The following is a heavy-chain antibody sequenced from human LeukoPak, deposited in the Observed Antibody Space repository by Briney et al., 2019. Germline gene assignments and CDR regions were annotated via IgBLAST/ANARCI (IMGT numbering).Heavy chain of an antibody. CDR3: ASVWSGSSYRQDAFDI. Sequence: GGSLRLSCAASGFTFSSYTMNWVRQAPGKGLEWVSSISSSSGYIYYADSVKGRFTISRDNSKNTLYLQMNSLRAEDTAVYYCASVWSGSSYRQDAFDIGGQGTMATVSS. CDR1: GFTFSSYT. D-gene: IGHD1-26*01. J-gene: IGHJ3*02. V-gene: IGHV3-21*04. CDR2: ISSSSGYI.